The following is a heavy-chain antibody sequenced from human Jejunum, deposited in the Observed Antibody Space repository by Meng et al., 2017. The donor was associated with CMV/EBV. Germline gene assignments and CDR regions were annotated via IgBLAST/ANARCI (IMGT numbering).Heavy chain of an antibody. CDR3: TGLDY. CDR2: ITDDGTT. CDR1: GFNFRNYW. J-gene: IGHJ4*02. V-gene: IGHV3-74*01. Sequence: LHGVGAGGGPVQPGGSLRLSCAASGFNFRNYWMHWVRQEPGKGPLWVSRITDDGTTNYADFVQGRFTISRDNAKNTVYLQMNSLRVEDTGIYYCTGLDYWGQGTLVTVSS.